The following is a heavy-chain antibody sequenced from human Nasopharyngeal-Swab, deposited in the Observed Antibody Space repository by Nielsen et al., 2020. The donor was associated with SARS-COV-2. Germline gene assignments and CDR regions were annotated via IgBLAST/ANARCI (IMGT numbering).Heavy chain of an antibody. CDR3: ARVSSWSNFDY. V-gene: IGHV2-5*02. Sequence: SGPTLVKPTQTLTLTCTFSGFSLATSGVGVGWIRQPPGKALEWLTLIFWDDDKRYSPSLKSRLTITKDTSKNQVVLTMTNMDPVDTATYHCARVSSWSNFDYWGQGTLVTVSS. D-gene: IGHD6-13*01. J-gene: IGHJ4*02. CDR1: GFSLATSGVG. CDR2: IFWDDDK.